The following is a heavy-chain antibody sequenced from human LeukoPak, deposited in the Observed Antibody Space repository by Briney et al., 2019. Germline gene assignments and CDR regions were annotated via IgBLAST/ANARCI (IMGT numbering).Heavy chain of an antibody. D-gene: IGHD3-10*01. J-gene: IGHJ6*04. CDR1: GYTFTSNY. CDR2: INPSGGST. CDR3: ARETYGSAMDV. Sequence: GASVKVSCKASGYTFTSNYMHWVRQAPGQGLEWMGMINPSGGSTSYAQKFQGRVTMTRDMSTSTVYMEMSSLRSEDTAVYYCARETYGSAMDVWGKGTTVTVSS. V-gene: IGHV1-46*01.